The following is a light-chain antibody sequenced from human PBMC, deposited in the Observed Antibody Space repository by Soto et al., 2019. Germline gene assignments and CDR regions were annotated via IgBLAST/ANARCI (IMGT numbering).Light chain of an antibody. CDR3: HHYGSSPPYT. CDR1: QSVSSTF. CDR2: GAS. V-gene: IGKV3-20*01. Sequence: EIVLTQSPGTLSLSPGERATLSCRASQSVSSTFLVWYQQKPGQAPRLLIYGASSRATGIPDRFSGSGSGADFILTISRLEPEDFAVYYCHHYGSSPPYTFGQGTKLEIK. J-gene: IGKJ2*01.